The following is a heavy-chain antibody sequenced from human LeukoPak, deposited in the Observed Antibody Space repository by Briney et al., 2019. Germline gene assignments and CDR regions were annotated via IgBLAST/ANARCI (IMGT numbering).Heavy chain of an antibody. CDR2: IYYSGST. Sequence: SETLSFTCTVSRGSMSSYYWSWIRQPPGKGLEWIGYIYYSGSTNYNPSLKSRVNISVDTSKNQFSLKLTSVTAADTAVYYCARVRVSSSSHPWYFDYWGQGTLATVSS. D-gene: IGHD6-19*01. V-gene: IGHV4-59*01. CDR3: ARVRVSSSSHPWYFDY. CDR1: RGSMSSYY. J-gene: IGHJ4*02.